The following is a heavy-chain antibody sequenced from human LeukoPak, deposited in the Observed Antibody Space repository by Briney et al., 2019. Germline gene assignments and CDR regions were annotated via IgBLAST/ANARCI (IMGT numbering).Heavy chain of an antibody. Sequence: SETLSLTCTVSGGSISSYYWSWIRQPPGKGLEWIGYIYYSGSTNYNPSLKSQVTISVDTSKNQFSLKLSSVTAADTAVYYCASYSSSSGTNWFDPWGQGTLVTVSS. CDR1: GGSISSYY. CDR3: ASYSSSSGTNWFDP. D-gene: IGHD6-13*01. V-gene: IGHV4-59*01. J-gene: IGHJ5*02. CDR2: IYYSGST.